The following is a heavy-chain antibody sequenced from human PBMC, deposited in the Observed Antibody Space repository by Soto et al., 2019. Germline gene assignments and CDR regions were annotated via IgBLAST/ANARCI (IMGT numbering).Heavy chain of an antibody. CDR1: GFTVSSNY. V-gene: IGHV3-53*04. CDR3: GGSSHYYYYYYMDV. CDR2: IYSGGST. D-gene: IGHD2-15*01. J-gene: IGHJ6*03. Sequence: GGSLRLSCAASGFTVSSNYMSWVRQAPGKGLEWVSVIYSGGSTYYADSVKGRFTISRHNSKNTLYLQMNSLRAEDTAVYYCGGSSHYYYYYYMDVWGKGTTVTVSS.